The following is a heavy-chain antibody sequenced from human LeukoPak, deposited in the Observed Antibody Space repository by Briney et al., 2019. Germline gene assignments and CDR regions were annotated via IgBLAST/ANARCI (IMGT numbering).Heavy chain of an antibody. V-gene: IGHV6-1*01. CDR2: TYYRSQWYN. J-gene: IGHJ4*02. CDR3: ARGKRNLGTLDY. Sequence: SQTLSLICAISGDSVSSDRAAWNWIRQSPSRGLEWLGRTYYRSQWYNDYAESVKSRLTVNPDTSKNRFSLQLNSVTPEDTAVYFCARGKRNLGTLDYWGQGILVTVSS. D-gene: IGHD1-14*01. CDR1: GDSVSSDRAA.